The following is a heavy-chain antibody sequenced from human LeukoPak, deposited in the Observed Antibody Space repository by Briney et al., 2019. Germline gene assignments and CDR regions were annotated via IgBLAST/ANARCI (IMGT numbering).Heavy chain of an antibody. J-gene: IGHJ5*02. V-gene: IGHV1-2*02. D-gene: IGHD6-13*01. Sequence: ASVKVSCKSSGYTFTGYYMHWVRQAPGQGLEWMGWITPNSGGTNYAQKFQGRVTMTRDTSISTAYMELSRLRSDDTAVYYCAREYDGSWGGFDPWGQGTLVTVSS. CDR2: ITPNSGGT. CDR3: AREYDGSWGGFDP. CDR1: GYTFTGYY.